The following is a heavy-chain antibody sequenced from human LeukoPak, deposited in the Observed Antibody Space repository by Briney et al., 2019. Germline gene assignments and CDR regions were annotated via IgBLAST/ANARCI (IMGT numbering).Heavy chain of an antibody. V-gene: IGHV3-21*01. CDR1: GFTFSSYS. D-gene: IGHD2-21*01. Sequence: PGGSLRLSCAASGFTFSSYSMNWVRQAPGKGLELVSSISSSSSYIYYADSVKGRFTISRDTAKNSLYLQMNSLRAEDTAVYYCARSSSNMVVVNAIRMVFDYWGQGTMVTASS. J-gene: IGHJ4*02. CDR3: ARSSSNMVVVNAIRMVFDY. CDR2: ISSSSSYI.